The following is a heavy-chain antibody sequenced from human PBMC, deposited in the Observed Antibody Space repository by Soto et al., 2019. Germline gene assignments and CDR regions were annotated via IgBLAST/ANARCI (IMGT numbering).Heavy chain of an antibody. Sequence: GGSLRLSCAASGFTFSDYYMSWIRQAPGKGLEWVSYISSSSSYTNYADSVKGRFTISRDNAKNSLYLQMNSLRAEDTAVYYCASPSALSGSYQGGAFDIWGQGTMVTVSS. CDR1: GFTFSDYY. D-gene: IGHD1-26*01. CDR2: ISSSSSYT. V-gene: IGHV3-11*06. CDR3: ASPSALSGSYQGGAFDI. J-gene: IGHJ3*02.